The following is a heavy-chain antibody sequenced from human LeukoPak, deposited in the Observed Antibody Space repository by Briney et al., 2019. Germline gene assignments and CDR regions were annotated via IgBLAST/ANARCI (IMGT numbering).Heavy chain of an antibody. CDR3: ARPAIVGDIQSDY. CDR1: GFTFSSYV. CDR2: IYSGGST. D-gene: IGHD1-26*01. Sequence: PGGSLRLSCAASGFTFSSYVMSWVRQAPGKGLEWVSVIYSGGSTYYADSVKGRFTISRDNSKNTLYLQMNSLRAEDTAVYYCARPAIVGDIQSDYWGQGTLVTVSS. J-gene: IGHJ4*02. V-gene: IGHV3-66*01.